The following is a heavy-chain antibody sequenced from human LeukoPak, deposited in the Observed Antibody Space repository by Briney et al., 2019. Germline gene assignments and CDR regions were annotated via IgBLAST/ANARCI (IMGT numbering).Heavy chain of an antibody. D-gene: IGHD3-10*01. CDR2: IYSSGSI. CDR1: GYSISSSNW. J-gene: IGHJ2*01. CDR3: ARKFGGSAWYFDL. Sequence: PSDTLSLTCAVSGYSISSSNWWAWIRQPPGKGLEWIGHIYSSGSIYYNPSLRSRVTMSVDTSKNQFSLRLSSVTAVDTAVYYCARKFGGSAWYFDLWGSGTLVTVSS. V-gene: IGHV4-28*05.